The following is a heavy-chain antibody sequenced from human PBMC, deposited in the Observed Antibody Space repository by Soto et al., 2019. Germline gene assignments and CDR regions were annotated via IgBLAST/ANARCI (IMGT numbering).Heavy chain of an antibody. D-gene: IGHD4-4*01. V-gene: IGHV3-33*01. J-gene: IGHJ6*02. Sequence: QVPLVESGGGVVQPGRSLRLSCAASGFTFSSYGMHWVRQAPGKGLEWVAVIWYDGSNKYYADSVKGRFTISRDNSKNRLDLQMDSLRAEDTAVYYCARDDSNYNYYYGMDVWGQGATVTVS. CDR2: IWYDGSNK. CDR3: ARDDSNYNYYYGMDV. CDR1: GFTFSSYG.